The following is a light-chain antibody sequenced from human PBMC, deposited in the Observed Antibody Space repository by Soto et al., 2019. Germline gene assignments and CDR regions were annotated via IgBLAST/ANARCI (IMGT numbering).Light chain of an antibody. CDR3: QQYGSSPRT. CDR2: GAS. Sequence: EIVMTQSPATLSVSPGGRATLSCRASQSIRSNLAWYQQKPGQAPRLLIYGASSRATGIPDRFSGSGSGTDFTLTISRLEPEDFAVYYCQQYGSSPRTFGQGTRLEI. CDR1: QSIRSN. J-gene: IGKJ5*01. V-gene: IGKV3-20*01.